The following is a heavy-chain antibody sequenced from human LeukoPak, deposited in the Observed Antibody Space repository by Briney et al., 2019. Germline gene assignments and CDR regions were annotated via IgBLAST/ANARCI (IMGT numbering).Heavy chain of an antibody. CDR1: GLTFSTFG. V-gene: IGHV3-30*02. Sequence: PGGSLRLSCAASGLTFSTFGMHWVRQAPGKGLEWVAFIRFDGSNKYYAESLKGRFTISRDNSKNTLYLQMNSLRAEDTAIYFCEKGGYFFDYWGQGALVIVSS. J-gene: IGHJ4*02. CDR3: EKGGYFFDY. CDR2: IRFDGSNK.